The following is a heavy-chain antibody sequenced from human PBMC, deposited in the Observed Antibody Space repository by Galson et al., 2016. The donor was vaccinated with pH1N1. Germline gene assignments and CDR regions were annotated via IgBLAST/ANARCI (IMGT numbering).Heavy chain of an antibody. CDR1: GDSVSSNSAA. J-gene: IGHJ3*02. D-gene: IGHD3-22*01. V-gene: IGHV6-1*01. CDR2: TCYRSKWYN. CDR3: ARSEYYYDSSGYRHDTFDI. Sequence: CAISGDSVSSNSAAWNWIRQSPSRGLEWLGRTCYRSKWYNDYGVSVKSRITINPDTSKNQFSLQLNSVTPEDTAVHYCARSEYYYDSSGYRHDTFDIWGQGTTVTVSS.